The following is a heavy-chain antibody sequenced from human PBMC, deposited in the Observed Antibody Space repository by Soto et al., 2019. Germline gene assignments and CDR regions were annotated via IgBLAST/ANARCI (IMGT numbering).Heavy chain of an antibody. J-gene: IGHJ5*02. D-gene: IGHD3-10*01. V-gene: IGHV4-30-4*01. CDR1: CGSISSVDCY. Sequence: PSETLSLTCTVSCGSISSVDCYWSLIRQTPGKGLEWIGYIYYSGSTYYNPSLKSRVTISVDTSKNQFSLKLSSVTAADTAVYYCARGFLYYYGSGSYPYGWFDPWGQGTLVTVSS. CDR3: ARGFLYYYGSGSYPYGWFDP. CDR2: IYYSGST.